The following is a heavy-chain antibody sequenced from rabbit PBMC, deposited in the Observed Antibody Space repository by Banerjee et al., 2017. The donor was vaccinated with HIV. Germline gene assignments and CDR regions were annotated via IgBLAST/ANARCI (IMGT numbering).Heavy chain of an antibody. CDR3: ARGATTTRLDL. D-gene: IGHD6-1*01. V-gene: IGHV1S40*01. CDR1: GFDFSSTYY. Sequence: QSLEESGGGLVQPEGSLTLTCKASGFDFSSTYYMCWVRQAPGKGLEWIGCIGAGSSGITYYANWAKGRFTISKTSSTTVTLQMTSLTAADTATYFCARGATTTRLDLWGQGTLVTVS. J-gene: IGHJ3*01. CDR2: IGAGSSGIT.